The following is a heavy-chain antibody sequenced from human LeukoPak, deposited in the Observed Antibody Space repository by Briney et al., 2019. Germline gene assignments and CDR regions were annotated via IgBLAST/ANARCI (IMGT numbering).Heavy chain of an antibody. Sequence: SETLSLTCTVSGGSVTSYYCNWIRQPAGKGLEWIGRISSSGDTNYNPSLKSRITMSVDTSKNQFSLNLSSVTAADTAVYYCARDPFGSSLDYWGQGTLVTVSS. J-gene: IGHJ4*02. CDR2: ISSSGDT. D-gene: IGHD1-26*01. CDR3: ARDPFGSSLDY. CDR1: GGSVTSYY. V-gene: IGHV4-4*07.